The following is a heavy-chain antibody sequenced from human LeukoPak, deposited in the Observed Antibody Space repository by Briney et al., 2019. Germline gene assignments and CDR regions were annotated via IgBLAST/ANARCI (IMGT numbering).Heavy chain of an antibody. Sequence: PGRSLRLSCTASGFTFDNYALHWVRQTPAKGLEWVAVISNDGNKKFYTDSVKGRFIISGDNSKNTLSLQMSSLRLEDAAVYYCARWRGEYYYDSRGYRGAIDYWGQGTLVTVSS. D-gene: IGHD3-22*01. CDR2: ISNDGNKK. CDR3: ARWRGEYYYDSRGYRGAIDY. CDR1: GFTFDNYA. V-gene: IGHV3-30-3*01. J-gene: IGHJ4*02.